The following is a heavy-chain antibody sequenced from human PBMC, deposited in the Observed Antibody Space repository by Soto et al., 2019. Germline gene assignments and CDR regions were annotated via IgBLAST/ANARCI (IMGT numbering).Heavy chain of an antibody. CDR3: GKRLHFSSTSCSFEY. CDR1: GFTFSSYW. Sequence: PGGSLRLSCAASGFTFSSYWMSWVRQAPGKGLEWVSVISGTGGTTYYADSVKGRFTMSRDNSKSTLYMQMNSLRGEDTAVYYCGKRLHFSSTSCSFEYWGQGALVTVSS. J-gene: IGHJ4*02. V-gene: IGHV3-23*01. D-gene: IGHD2-2*01. CDR2: ISGTGGTT.